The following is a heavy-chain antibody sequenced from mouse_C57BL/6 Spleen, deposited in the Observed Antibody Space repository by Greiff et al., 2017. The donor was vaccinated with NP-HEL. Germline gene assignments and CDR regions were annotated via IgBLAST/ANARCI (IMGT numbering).Heavy chain of an antibody. CDR1: GYTFTDYN. D-gene: IGHD1-1*01. CDR2: INPNNGGT. J-gene: IGHJ2*01. Sequence: EVKLVESGPELVKPGASVKIPCKASGYTFTDYNMDWVKQSHGKSLEWIGDINPNNGGTIYNQKFKGKATLTVDKSSSTAYMELRSLTSEDTAVYYCARGPDYYGSSYDYFDYWGQGTTLTVSS. V-gene: IGHV1-18*01. CDR3: ARGPDYYGSSYDYFDY.